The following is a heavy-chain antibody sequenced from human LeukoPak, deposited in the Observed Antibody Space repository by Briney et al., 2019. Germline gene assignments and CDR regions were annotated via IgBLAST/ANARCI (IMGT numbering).Heavy chain of an antibody. J-gene: IGHJ4*02. CDR1: GFTFSNYA. V-gene: IGHV3-23*01. D-gene: IGHD5-18*01. CDR3: ARYDTAMAGNPLAIFGY. CDR2: MSGSGGST. Sequence: GGSLRLSCAASGFTFSNYAMSWVRQAPGKGLEWVSGMSGSGGSTYYADSVKGRFTISRDNSKNTLYLQMNSLRAEDTAVYYCARYDTAMAGNPLAIFGYWGQGTLVTVSS.